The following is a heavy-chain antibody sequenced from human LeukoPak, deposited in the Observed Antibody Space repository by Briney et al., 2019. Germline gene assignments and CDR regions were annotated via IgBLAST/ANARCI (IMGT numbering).Heavy chain of an antibody. D-gene: IGHD4-11*01. Sequence: GASVKVSCKASGYTFTNYGISWVRHPPGQGLEWMGWISDYNGNTNYAQKLQGRVTMTTDTSTSTAYMELRSLRSDDTAVYYCARELYRDSLPVSWFDPWGQGTLVTVSS. J-gene: IGHJ5*02. CDR1: GYTFTNYG. CDR2: ISDYNGNT. V-gene: IGHV1-18*01. CDR3: ARELYRDSLPVSWFDP.